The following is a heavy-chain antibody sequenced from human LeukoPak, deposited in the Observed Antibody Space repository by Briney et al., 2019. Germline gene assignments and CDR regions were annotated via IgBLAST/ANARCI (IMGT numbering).Heavy chain of an antibody. D-gene: IGHD6-6*01. CDR3: ARDSRHNYYYGMDV. V-gene: IGHV4-34*01. J-gene: IGHJ6*02. CDR1: VGSSTGYN. CDR2: IKHSGST. Sequence: SETLSLTSAVYVGSSTGYNWSWIRHPPGKGRGWIGEIKHSGSTNYNPSLKSRVTISVDTSKNQFSLKLSSVTAADTAVYYCARDSRHNYYYGMDVWGQGTTVTVSS.